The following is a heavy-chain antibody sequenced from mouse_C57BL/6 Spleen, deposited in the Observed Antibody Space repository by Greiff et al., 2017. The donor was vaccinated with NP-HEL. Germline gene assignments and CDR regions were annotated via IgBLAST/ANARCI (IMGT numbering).Heavy chain of an antibody. Sequence: VQLQESGPELVKPGASVKISCKASGYAFSSSWMNWVKQRPGKGLEWIGRIYPGDGDTNYNGKFKGKATLTADKSSSTAYMQLSSLTSEDSAVYFCARGYYGSSYGFDYWGQGTTLTVSS. CDR3: ARGYYGSSYGFDY. V-gene: IGHV1-82*01. CDR1: GYAFSSSW. J-gene: IGHJ2*01. CDR2: IYPGDGDT. D-gene: IGHD1-1*01.